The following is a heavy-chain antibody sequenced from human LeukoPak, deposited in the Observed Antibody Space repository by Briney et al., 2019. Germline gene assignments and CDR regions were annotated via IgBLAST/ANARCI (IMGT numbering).Heavy chain of an antibody. Sequence: GGSLRLSCAASGFTFSSYSMNWVRQAPGRGLEWVSSISSSSSYIYYADSVKGRLTISRDNAKNSLYLQMNSLRAEDTAVYYCARDDPFIDYWGQGTLVTVSS. V-gene: IGHV3-21*01. CDR3: ARDDPFIDY. CDR2: ISSSSSYI. CDR1: GFTFSSYS. J-gene: IGHJ4*02.